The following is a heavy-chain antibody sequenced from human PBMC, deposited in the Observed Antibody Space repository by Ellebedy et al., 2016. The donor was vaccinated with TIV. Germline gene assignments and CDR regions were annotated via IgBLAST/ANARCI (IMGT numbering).Heavy chain of an antibody. Sequence: KVSCKGSGYSFSTYWIGWVRQMPGKGLEWMGVIFPGDSDTRYSPSFQGRVTISADTSITTVYLQWSSLKASDTAMYYGARNHYYNVTSPPSDAFDLWGQGTMVTVSS. CDR2: IFPGDSDT. CDR1: GYSFSTYW. J-gene: IGHJ3*01. CDR3: ARNHYYNVTSPPSDAFDL. D-gene: IGHD1-26*01. V-gene: IGHV5-51*01.